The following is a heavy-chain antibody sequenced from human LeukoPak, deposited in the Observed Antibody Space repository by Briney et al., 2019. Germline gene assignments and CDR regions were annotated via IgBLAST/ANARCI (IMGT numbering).Heavy chain of an antibody. V-gene: IGHV3-11*01. CDR1: GFTFSDYY. CDR3: AREDSSSWLALDY. D-gene: IGHD6-13*01. Sequence: GGSLRLSCAASGFTFSDYYMSWIRQAPGKGLEWVSYISSSGSTIYYADSVKGRFTISRDNSKNTLYLQMNNLRVEDTALYYCAREDSSSWLALDYWGQGTLVTVSS. CDR2: ISSSGSTI. J-gene: IGHJ4*02.